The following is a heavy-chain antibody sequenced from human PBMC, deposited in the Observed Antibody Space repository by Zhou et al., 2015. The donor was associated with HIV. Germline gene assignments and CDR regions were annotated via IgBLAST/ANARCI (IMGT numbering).Heavy chain of an antibody. CDR1: GFTFTYAW. CDR3: TTDRRGDHVRY. V-gene: IGHV3-15*01. D-gene: IGHD2-21*02. J-gene: IGHJ4*02. CDR2: IKSKTDGATT. Sequence: EGQLVESGGGFVKSGGYLRLSCAASGFTFTYAWMSWVRQAPGKGLEWIGRIKSKTDGATTHYAERAKGRFIISRVDSNNTLYLQINSLKIEDTAVYFCTTDRRGDHVRYWGQGTLVTVSS.